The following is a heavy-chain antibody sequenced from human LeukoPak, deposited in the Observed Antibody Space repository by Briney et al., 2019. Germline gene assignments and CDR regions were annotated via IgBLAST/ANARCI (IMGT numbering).Heavy chain of an antibody. Sequence: GGSLRLSRAASGFTFSSYAMSWVRQAPGKGLEWVSAISGSGGSTYYADSVKGRFTISRDNSKNTLYLQMNSLRAEDTAVYYCAKVGYSYGSLDYWGQGTLVTVSS. CDR3: AKVGYSYGSLDY. J-gene: IGHJ4*02. CDR1: GFTFSSYA. V-gene: IGHV3-23*01. CDR2: ISGSGGST. D-gene: IGHD5-18*01.